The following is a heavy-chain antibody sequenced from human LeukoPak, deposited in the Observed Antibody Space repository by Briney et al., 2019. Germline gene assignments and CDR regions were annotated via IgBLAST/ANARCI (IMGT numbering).Heavy chain of an antibody. Sequence: GGSLRLSCEASGFSFTNTWMSWVRQAPGKGLEWVGRVKSKADDGTTDYAAPVQGRFTISRDDSKNTLALEMNSLKTEDTAVYYCATEGGSGSYWDYWGQGTLVTVSS. V-gene: IGHV3-15*01. J-gene: IGHJ4*02. CDR3: ATEGGSGSYWDY. CDR1: GFSFTNTW. D-gene: IGHD3-10*01. CDR2: VKSKADDGTT.